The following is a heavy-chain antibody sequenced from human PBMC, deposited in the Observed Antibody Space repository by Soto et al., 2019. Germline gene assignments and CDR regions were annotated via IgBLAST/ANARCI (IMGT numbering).Heavy chain of an antibody. Sequence: GGSLRLSCAASGFTFSSYGMHWVRQAPGKGLEWVAVIWYDGSNKYYADSVKGRFTISRDNSKNTLYLQMNSLRAEDTAVYYCARGGRVLKAAGTQKNYYYYYGMDVWGQGTTVTVSS. D-gene: IGHD6-13*01. CDR1: GFTFSSYG. CDR2: IWYDGSNK. V-gene: IGHV3-33*01. CDR3: ARGGRVLKAAGTQKNYYYYYGMDV. J-gene: IGHJ6*02.